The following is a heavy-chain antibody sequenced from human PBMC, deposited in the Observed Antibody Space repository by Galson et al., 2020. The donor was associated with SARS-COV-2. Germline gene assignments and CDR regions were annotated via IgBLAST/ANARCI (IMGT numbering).Heavy chain of an antibody. J-gene: IGHJ5*02. CDR3: ARAEMVGATAWFDP. D-gene: IGHD1-26*01. Sequence: SETLSLTCAVSGYSISSGYYWGWIRQPPGKGLEWIGSIYHSGSTYYNPSLKSRVTISVDTSKNQFSLKLSSVTAADTAVYYCARAEMVGATAWFDPWGQGTLVTVSS. CDR1: GYSISSGYY. CDR2: IYHSGST. V-gene: IGHV4-38-2*01.